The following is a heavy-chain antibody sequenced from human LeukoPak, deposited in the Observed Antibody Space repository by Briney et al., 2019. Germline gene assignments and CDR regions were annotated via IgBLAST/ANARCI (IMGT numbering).Heavy chain of an antibody. CDR1: GFTFRNHG. J-gene: IGHJ4*02. Sequence: PGRSLRLSCATSGFTFRNHGMHWVRQAPGKGLEWVAVIWYDGSNKYYGDSVKGRFTISRDNSKNTLYLQTNSLRAEDTAVYYCARGVPYDSWSGPHYSDYWGQGTLVTVSS. D-gene: IGHD3-3*01. CDR3: ARGVPYDSWSGPHYSDY. CDR2: IWYDGSNK. V-gene: IGHV3-33*01.